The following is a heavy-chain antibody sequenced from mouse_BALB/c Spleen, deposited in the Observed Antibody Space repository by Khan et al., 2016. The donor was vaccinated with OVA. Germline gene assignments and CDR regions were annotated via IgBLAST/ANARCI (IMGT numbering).Heavy chain of an antibody. D-gene: IGHD2-14*01. CDR3: GMDGAYQRNDGGFAY. J-gene: IGHJ3*01. CDR1: GYTFTSYT. V-gene: IGHV1-4*01. Sequence: QVQLQQSGAELARPGASVKMSCKASGYTFTSYTIHWIKERPGQGLEWIGNINPSNGYTNYNQKFKDKATLTTDKSSTTAYMKLSSLTYDDSAVYNCGMDGAYQRNDGGFAYWGQGTLVTVSA. CDR2: INPSNGYT.